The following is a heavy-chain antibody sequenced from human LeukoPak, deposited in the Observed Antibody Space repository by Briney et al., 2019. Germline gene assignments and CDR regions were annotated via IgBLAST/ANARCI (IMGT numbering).Heavy chain of an antibody. CDR2: MNPHSGNT. CDR1: GYTFTSYD. V-gene: IGHV1-8*01. D-gene: IGHD3-10*01. J-gene: IGHJ5*02. CDR3: VLGMQVRGEAFVAT. Sequence: GASVKVSCKASGYTFTSYDMNWVRQATGRGLEWMGWMNPHSGNTGYEQKFQGRVSMTRDNSISTAYMELSSLRSENTAVYYCVLGMQVRGEAFVATWGQGTLVTVSS.